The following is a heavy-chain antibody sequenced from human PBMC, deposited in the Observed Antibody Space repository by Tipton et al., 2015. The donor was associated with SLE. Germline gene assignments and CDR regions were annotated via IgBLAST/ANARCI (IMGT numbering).Heavy chain of an antibody. Sequence: GLVKPSETLSLTCGVSGGSFSGQYWKWIRQPPGKGLEWIGEINHRGSTIYNPSLKSRVTISVDTSRSQFSLKLSSVTAADTAVYYRARLQYVFGGMDVWGKGTTVTVSP. J-gene: IGHJ6*04. D-gene: IGHD3-3*01. CDR3: ARLQYVFGGMDV. CDR2: INHRGST. CDR1: GGSFSGQY. V-gene: IGHV4-34*01.